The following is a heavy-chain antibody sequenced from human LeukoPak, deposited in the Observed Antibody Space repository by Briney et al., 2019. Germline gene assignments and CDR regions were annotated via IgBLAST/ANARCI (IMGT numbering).Heavy chain of an antibody. V-gene: IGHV3-64D*06. Sequence: GGSLTLSCSASGFTFSNYAMHWVRQAPGKGLEYVSAISTNGGSTYYADSVKGRFTISRDNSKNTLYLQMSSLSTEDTAVYYCVSTAQGWGQGILVTVSS. CDR1: GFTFSNYA. D-gene: IGHD4-17*01. J-gene: IGHJ4*02. CDR2: ISTNGGST. CDR3: VSTAQG.